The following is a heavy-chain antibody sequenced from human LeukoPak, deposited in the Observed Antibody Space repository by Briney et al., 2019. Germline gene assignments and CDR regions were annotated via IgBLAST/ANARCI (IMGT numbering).Heavy chain of an antibody. Sequence: SETLSLTCTVSGGSISSGDYYWSWIRQPPGKGLEWIGYIYYSGSTYYNPSLKSRVTISVDTSKNQFSLKLSSVTAADTAVYYWARRAQRRDTTRFDPGSQGPLVTVPS. V-gene: IGHV4-30-4*01. D-gene: IGHD1-1*01. J-gene: IGHJ5*02. CDR3: ARRAQRRDTTRFDP. CDR1: GGSISSGDYY. CDR2: IYYSGST.